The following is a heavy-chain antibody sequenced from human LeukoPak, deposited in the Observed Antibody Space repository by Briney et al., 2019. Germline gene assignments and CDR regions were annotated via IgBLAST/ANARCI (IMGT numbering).Heavy chain of an antibody. CDR3: ARASGDIVETATMGSY. J-gene: IGHJ4*02. CDR2: ISSSSSSI. D-gene: IGHD5-18*01. CDR1: GFTFNSYS. V-gene: IGHV3-21*01. Sequence: AGGSLRLSCAASGFTFNSYSMYWVRQAPGKGLEWVSSISSSSSSIYYADSVKGRFTISRDNAKNSLYLQMNSLRAEDTAVYYCARASGDIVETATMGSYWGQGTLVTVSS.